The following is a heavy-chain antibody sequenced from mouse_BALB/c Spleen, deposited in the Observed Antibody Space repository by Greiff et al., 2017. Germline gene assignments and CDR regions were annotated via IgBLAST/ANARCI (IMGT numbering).Heavy chain of an antibody. D-gene: IGHD1-1*01. V-gene: IGHV5-9-3*01. Sequence: EVHLVESGGGLVKPGGSLKLSCAASGFTFSSYAMSWVRQTPEKRLEWVATISSGGSYTYYPDSVKGRFTISRDNAKNTLYLQMSSLRSEDTAMYYCARQGYCGSSFLYWYFDVWGAGTTVTVSS. CDR2: ISSGGSYT. J-gene: IGHJ1*01. CDR3: ARQGYCGSSFLYWYFDV. CDR1: GFTFSSYA.